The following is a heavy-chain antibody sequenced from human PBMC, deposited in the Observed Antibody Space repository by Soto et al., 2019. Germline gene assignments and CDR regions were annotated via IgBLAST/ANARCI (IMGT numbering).Heavy chain of an antibody. CDR1: GGTLSSYA. CDR2: IIPIFGTA. CDR3: ARFGYSSRYSSPFYFDY. D-gene: IGHD3-22*01. J-gene: IGHJ4*02. V-gene: IGHV1-69*01. Sequence: QVQLVQSGAEVKKPGSSVKVSCKASGGTLSSYAISWVRQAPGQGLEWMGRIIPIFGTANYAQKFQGRVTITADASTSTAYMELSSLISEDTAVYYCARFGYSSRYSSPFYFDYWGQGTLVTVSS.